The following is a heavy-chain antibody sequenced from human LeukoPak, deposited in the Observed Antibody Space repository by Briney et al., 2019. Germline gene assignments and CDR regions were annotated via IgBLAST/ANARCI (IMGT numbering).Heavy chain of an antibody. CDR3: ARGGVTTVPAAVYAFDI. J-gene: IGHJ3*02. Sequence: GGSLRLSCAASGFTFSSYDMHWVRQAPGKGLEWVAVISYDGSNKYYADSVKGRFTISRDNSKNTLYLQMNSLRAEDTAVYYCARGGVTTVPAAVYAFDIWGQGTMVTVSS. V-gene: IGHV3-30*04. CDR2: ISYDGSNK. D-gene: IGHD4-11*01. CDR1: GFTFSSYD.